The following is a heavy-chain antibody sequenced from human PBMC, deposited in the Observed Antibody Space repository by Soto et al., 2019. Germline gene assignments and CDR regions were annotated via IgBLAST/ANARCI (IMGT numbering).Heavy chain of an antibody. Sequence: EVQLVESGGGLVKPGGSLRLSCAASGLTFSSYSMNLVRHAPGKGLEWVSSISSSSSYIYYADSVKGRFTNSRDNAKNALYLQMNSLRAEDTAVYYCARDPEAGVCGQGTLVTVSS. V-gene: IGHV3-21*01. CDR2: ISSSSSYI. CDR1: GLTFSSYS. D-gene: IGHD2-8*01. CDR3: ARDPEAGV. J-gene: IGHJ4*02.